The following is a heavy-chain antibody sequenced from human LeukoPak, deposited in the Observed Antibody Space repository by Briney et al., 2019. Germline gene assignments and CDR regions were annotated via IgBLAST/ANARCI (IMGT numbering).Heavy chain of an antibody. Sequence: ASVTVSCKASGYTFTSYYMHWVRQAPGQGLEWMGIINPSGGSTSYAQKFQGRVTITRDTSASTAYMELSSLRSEDTAVYYCARGPSSPSPYYYYGMDVWGQGTTVTVSS. CDR2: INPSGGST. V-gene: IGHV1-46*01. CDR1: GYTFTSYY. D-gene: IGHD6-6*01. CDR3: ARGPSSPSPYYYYGMDV. J-gene: IGHJ6*02.